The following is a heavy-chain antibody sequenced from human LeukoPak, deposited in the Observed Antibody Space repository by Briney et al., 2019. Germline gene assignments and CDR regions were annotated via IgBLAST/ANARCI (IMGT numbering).Heavy chain of an antibody. Sequence: SETLSLTCTVSGGSIGGTNYYWGWIRQPPGKGLEWIGSIYYSGSTYYNSSLKSRVTISVDTSKNQFSLKVSSVTAADTAVNYCARHRDYWGQGTLVTVAS. CDR2: IYYSGST. J-gene: IGHJ4*02. CDR1: GGSIGGTNYY. V-gene: IGHV4-39*01. CDR3: ARHRDY.